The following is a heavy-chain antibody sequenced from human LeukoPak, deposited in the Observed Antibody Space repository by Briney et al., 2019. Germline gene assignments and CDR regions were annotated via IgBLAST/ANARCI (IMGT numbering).Heavy chain of an antibody. CDR3: ARVSNPRSSSHAFDI. D-gene: IGHD6-6*01. J-gene: IGHJ3*02. CDR2: ISGSGDSS. V-gene: IGHV3-23*01. Sequence: GGSLRLSCAASGFPFSSYVMSWVRQAPGKGLEWVSAISGSGDSSYYADSVKGRFTISRDNAKNSLYLQMNSLRAEDTAVYYCARVSNPRSSSHAFDIWGQGTMVTVSS. CDR1: GFPFSSYV.